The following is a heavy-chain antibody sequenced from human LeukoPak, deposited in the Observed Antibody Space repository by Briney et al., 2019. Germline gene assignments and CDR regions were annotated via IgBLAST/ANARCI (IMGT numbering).Heavy chain of an antibody. CDR2: INPNSGGT. V-gene: IGHV1-2*02. Sequence: ASVKVSCKASGYTFTGYYMHWVRQAPGQGLEWMGWINPNSGGTNYAQKFQGRVTMTRDTSISTAYMELSRLRSDDTAVYYCARVSALWFGDLWSSYYYFDCWGQGTLVTVSS. D-gene: IGHD3-10*01. J-gene: IGHJ4*02. CDR3: ARVSALWFGDLWSSYYYFDC. CDR1: GYTFTGYY.